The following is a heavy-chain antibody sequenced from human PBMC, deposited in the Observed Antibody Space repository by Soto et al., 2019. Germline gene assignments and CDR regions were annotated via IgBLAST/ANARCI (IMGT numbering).Heavy chain of an antibody. D-gene: IGHD3-16*01. CDR3: FGGNGGPQ. J-gene: IGHJ4*02. CDR1: DFTLGNYW. V-gene: IGHV3-7*03. CDR2: IKPDGSVT. Sequence: GGSLRLSCRTCDFTLGNYWMNWARQAPGKGLEWVANIKPDGSVTNYLDSVKGRFTISRDNVRNSVSLQMNSLRVEDTAVYFCFGGNGGPQWGQGTLVTVSS.